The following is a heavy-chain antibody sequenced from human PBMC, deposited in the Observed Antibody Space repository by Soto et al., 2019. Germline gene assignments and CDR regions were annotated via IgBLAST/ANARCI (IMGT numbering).Heavy chain of an antibody. CDR1: GFTVSSNY. CDR3: ARTYIGSSGLWFDP. CDR2: IYSGGNT. D-gene: IGHD1-26*01. V-gene: IGHV3-53*01. Sequence: GGSLRLSXAASGFTVSSNYMNWVRQAPGKGLEWVSVIYSGGNTYYADSVKGRFTISRDNSKNTMLLQMNSLRAEDTAVYYCARTYIGSSGLWFDPWGQGTLVTVSS. J-gene: IGHJ5*02.